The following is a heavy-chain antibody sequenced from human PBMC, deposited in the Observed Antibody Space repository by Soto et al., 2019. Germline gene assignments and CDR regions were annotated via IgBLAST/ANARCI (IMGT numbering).Heavy chain of an antibody. CDR1: GFTFSNAW. J-gene: IGHJ3*01. Sequence: EVRLVESGGGLVKPGGSLRLSCAASGFTFSNAWMSWVRQAPGKGLEWVGRIKSQTDGGTTHYAALVKARFTISRDDSRNTLYLQMSSLKTDDTAMYYCTTVGYRDYGLALAVWGQGTLVTVSS. D-gene: IGHD4-17*01. V-gene: IGHV3-15*01. CDR2: IKSQTDGGTT. CDR3: TTVGYRDYGLALAV.